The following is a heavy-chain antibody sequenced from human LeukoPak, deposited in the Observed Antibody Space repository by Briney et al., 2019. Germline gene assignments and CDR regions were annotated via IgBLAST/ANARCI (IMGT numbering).Heavy chain of an antibody. J-gene: IGHJ6*03. CDR3: ARDLGAVAGTVYYYYYMDV. Sequence: GASVKVSCKASGYTFSGYYIHWVRQAPGQGPEWMGWINPNSGGTNYAQKFQGRVTMTRDTSISTAYMELSRLRSDDTAVYYRARDLGAVAGTVYYYYYMDVWGKGTTVTVSS. CDR1: GYTFSGYY. V-gene: IGHV1-2*02. CDR2: INPNSGGT. D-gene: IGHD6-19*01.